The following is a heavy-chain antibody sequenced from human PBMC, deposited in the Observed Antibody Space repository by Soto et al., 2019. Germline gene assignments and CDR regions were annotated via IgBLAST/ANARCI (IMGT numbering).Heavy chain of an antibody. V-gene: IGHV4-61*01. Sequence: SETQSLPCTVSGGSVSSGRYYWSWIRQPPGKGLEWIGYIYYSGSTNYNPSLKSRVTISVDTCKNQFSLKLSSVTAADTAVYYCARGMRCGELQYYFYCYGMDVWGQGTTVTVSS. CDR1: GGSVSSGRYY. CDR3: ARGMRCGELQYYFYCYGMDV. J-gene: IGHJ6*02. D-gene: IGHD3-10*01. CDR2: IYYSGST.